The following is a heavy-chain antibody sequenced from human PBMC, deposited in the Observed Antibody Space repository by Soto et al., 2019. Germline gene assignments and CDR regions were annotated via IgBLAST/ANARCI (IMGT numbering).Heavy chain of an antibody. D-gene: IGHD6-19*01. Sequence: PGESLKISCKGSGYSFTSYWIGWVRQMPGKGLKWMGIIYPGDSDTRYSPSFQGQVTISADKSISTAYLQWSSLKASDTAMYFCARDRSGWFHRYYYGMDVWGQGTTVTVSS. CDR3: ARDRSGWFHRYYYGMDV. V-gene: IGHV5-51*01. CDR1: GYSFTSYW. CDR2: IYPGDSDT. J-gene: IGHJ6*02.